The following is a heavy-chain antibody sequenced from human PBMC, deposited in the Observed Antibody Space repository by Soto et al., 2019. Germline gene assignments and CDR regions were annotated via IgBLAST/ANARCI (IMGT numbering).Heavy chain of an antibody. CDR1: DGYSSSGGYY. Sequence: SEMLSLTCTVSDGYSSSGGYYQSWIRQHPGKGLEWIGYIYYSGSTYYSPSLKSRVTISVDTSKNQFSLKLSSVTAADTAVYYCARTPGYWGHGTLVTVSS. V-gene: IGHV4-31*03. CDR2: IYYSGST. J-gene: IGHJ4*01. CDR3: ARTPGY.